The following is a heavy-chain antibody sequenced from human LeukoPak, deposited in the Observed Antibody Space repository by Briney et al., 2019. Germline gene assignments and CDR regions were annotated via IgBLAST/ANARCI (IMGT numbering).Heavy chain of an antibody. V-gene: IGHV4-4*07. J-gene: IGHJ4*02. D-gene: IGHD1-26*01. CDR2: IYTSGST. Sequence: SETLSLTCTVSGGSISSYYWSWVRQPAGKGLEWIGRIYTSGSTNYNASLKSRVSMSVDTSKNQFSLKLSSVTAADTAVFYCARDNSGSYREFDYWGQGTLVTVSS. CDR1: GGSISSYY. CDR3: ARDNSGSYREFDY.